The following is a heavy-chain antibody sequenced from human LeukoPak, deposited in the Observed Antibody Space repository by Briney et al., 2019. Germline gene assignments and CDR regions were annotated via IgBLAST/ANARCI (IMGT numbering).Heavy chain of an antibody. D-gene: IGHD2-2*01. CDR3: ARGAPLRSTGYGMDV. V-gene: IGHV3-23*01. CDR1: GFTFSSSA. J-gene: IGHJ6*02. CDR2: ISNNGGYT. Sequence: QPGGSLRLSCAASGFTFSSSAMSWVRQAPGRGLEWVSAISNNGGYTYYADSVQGRFTISRDNSKSMLCLQMNGLRAEDTAVYYCARGAPLRSTGYGMDVWGQGTTVTVSS.